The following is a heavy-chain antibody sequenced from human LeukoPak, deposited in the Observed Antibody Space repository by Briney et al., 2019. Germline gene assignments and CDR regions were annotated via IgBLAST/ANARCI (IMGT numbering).Heavy chain of an antibody. CDR3: ARARDSSGYSDY. D-gene: IGHD3-22*01. CDR2: IYYSGST. CDR1: GGSISSYY. Sequence: SETLSLTCTVSGGSISSYYWSWIRQPPGKGLEWIGYIYYSGSTNYNPSLKSRVTISVDTSKNQFSLKLSSVTAADTAVYYCARARDSSGYSDYWGQGTLVTVSS. J-gene: IGHJ4*02. V-gene: IGHV4-59*08.